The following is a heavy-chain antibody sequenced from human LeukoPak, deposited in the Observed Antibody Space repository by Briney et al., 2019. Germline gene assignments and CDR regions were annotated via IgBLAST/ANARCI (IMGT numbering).Heavy chain of an antibody. D-gene: IGHD5-12*01. CDR2: IETDGDEK. V-gene: IGHV3-7*01. J-gene: IGHJ4*02. CDR1: GFTFSDYW. CDR3: ARDIPSGFYTPDY. Sequence: GGSLRLSCVASGFTFSDYWMSWVRQAPGMGLVWVANIETDGDEKNYVDSVKGRFTISRDNARNSLNLQMSSLRVEDTAVYYCARDIPSGFYTPDYWGRGTLVTVSS.